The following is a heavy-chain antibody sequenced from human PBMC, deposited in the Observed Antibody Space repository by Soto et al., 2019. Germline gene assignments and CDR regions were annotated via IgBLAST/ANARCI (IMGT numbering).Heavy chain of an antibody. CDR2: IYSGGTT. D-gene: IGHD4-17*01. J-gene: IGHJ3*01. Sequence: EVQLVESGGGLVQPGGSLRLSCAASGFDVSSNYMSWVRQAPGKGLEWVSLIYSGGTTYYADSVKGRFTIFRHSSKNTLYLQMNSLRVEDTAVYYCAGRTYGWGQGTMVTVSA. CDR3: AGRTYG. V-gene: IGHV3-53*04. CDR1: GFDVSSNY.